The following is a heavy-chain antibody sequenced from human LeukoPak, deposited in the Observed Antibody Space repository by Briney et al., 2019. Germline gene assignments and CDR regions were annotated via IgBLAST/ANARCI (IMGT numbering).Heavy chain of an antibody. D-gene: IGHD6-13*01. CDR3: ARARIAAAGIPPYFDY. Sequence: PGGSLRLSCAASGFTFSSYGMHWVRQAPGKGLEWVAVIWYDGSNKYYADSAKGRFTISRDNSKNTLYLQMNSLRAEDTAVYYCARARIAAAGIPPYFDYWGQGTLVTVSS. V-gene: IGHV3-33*01. J-gene: IGHJ4*02. CDR1: GFTFSSYG. CDR2: IWYDGSNK.